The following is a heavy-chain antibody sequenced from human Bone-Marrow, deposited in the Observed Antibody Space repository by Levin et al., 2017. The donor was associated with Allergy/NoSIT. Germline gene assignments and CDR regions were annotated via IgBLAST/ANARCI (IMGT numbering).Heavy chain of an antibody. D-gene: IGHD3-10*01. CDR1: GFTFSHHA. Sequence: PGESLKISCAASGFTFSHHALHWVRRAPGKGLEWVAIISNDGSLKNDADSVKGRFTISRDNSKDTVFLHMNSVRPEDTAIYYCARGGSGSFSGYHYYMDVWGRGTTVTVSS. V-gene: IGHV3-30*04. CDR3: ARGGSGSFSGYHYYMDV. CDR2: ISNDGSLK. J-gene: IGHJ6*03.